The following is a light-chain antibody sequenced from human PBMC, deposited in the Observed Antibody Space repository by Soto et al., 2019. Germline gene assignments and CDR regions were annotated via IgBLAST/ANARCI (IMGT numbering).Light chain of an antibody. CDR3: QQYISYPYT. J-gene: IGKJ2*01. Sequence: DIQMTQFPSTLSASVGDRVTITCRASQTTNTWLAWYQQKPGTAPKLLIYDASSLEGGVPSRFSGSGSGTEFTLTISILQPDDLATYYCQQYISYPYTFGQGTKVEIK. V-gene: IGKV1-5*01. CDR2: DAS. CDR1: QTTNTW.